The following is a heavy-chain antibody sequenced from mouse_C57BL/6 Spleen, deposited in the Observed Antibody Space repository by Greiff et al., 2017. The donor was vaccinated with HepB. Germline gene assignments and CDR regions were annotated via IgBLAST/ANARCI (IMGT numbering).Heavy chain of an antibody. D-gene: IGHD1-1*02. J-gene: IGHJ4*01. V-gene: IGHV1-26*01. CDR1: GYTFTDYY. CDR3: ASGDYGPYYYAMDY. CDR2: INPNNGGT. Sequence: EVQLQQSGPELVKPGASVKISCKASGYTFTDYYMNWVKQSHGKSLEWIGDINPNNGGTSYNQKFKGKATLTVDKSSSTAYMELRSLTSEDSAVYYCASGDYGPYYYAMDYWGQGTSVTVSS.